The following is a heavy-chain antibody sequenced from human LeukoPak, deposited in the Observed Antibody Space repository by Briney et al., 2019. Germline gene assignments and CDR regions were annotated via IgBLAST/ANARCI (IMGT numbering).Heavy chain of an antibody. J-gene: IGHJ4*02. Sequence: GGSLRLSCAASGFTFSSYAMHWVRQAPGKGLEWVAVISYDGSNKYYADSVKGRFTISRDNSKNTLYLQMNSLRAEDTAVYYCAKDSRKSHDYGGRMVGYFDYWGQGTLVTVSS. CDR3: AKDSRKSHDYGGRMVGYFDY. D-gene: IGHD4-23*01. CDR2: ISYDGSNK. CDR1: GFTFSSYA. V-gene: IGHV3-30-3*01.